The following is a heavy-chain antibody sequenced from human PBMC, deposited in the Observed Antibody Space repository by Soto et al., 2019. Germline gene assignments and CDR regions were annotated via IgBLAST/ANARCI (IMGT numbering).Heavy chain of an antibody. CDR2: INPNSGGT. CDR1: GYTFTGYY. J-gene: IGHJ5*01. CDR3: ARDGYRYYYDSSGYYLDS. Sequence: ASVKVSCKASGYTFTGYYIHWVRQAPGQGLEWMGWINPNSGGTNFQQKFQGRVTMTRAMSTNTAYMELSSLSSDDTAVYYCARDGYRYYYDSSGYYLDSWGQGTLVTVSS. V-gene: IGHV1-2*02. D-gene: IGHD3-22*01.